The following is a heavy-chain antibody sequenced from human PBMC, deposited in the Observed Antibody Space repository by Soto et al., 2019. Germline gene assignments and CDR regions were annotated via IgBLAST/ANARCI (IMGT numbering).Heavy chain of an antibody. CDR3: ARDPIAARPVGRNFDY. CDR2: IIPIFGTA. J-gene: IGHJ4*02. CDR1: GGTFSSYA. D-gene: IGHD6-6*01. V-gene: IGHV1-69*13. Sequence: VASVKVSCKASGGTFSSYAISWVRQAPGQGLEWMGGIIPIFGTANYAQKFQGRVTITADESTSTAYMELSSLRPEDTAVYYCARDPIAARPVGRNFDYWGQGTLVTVSS.